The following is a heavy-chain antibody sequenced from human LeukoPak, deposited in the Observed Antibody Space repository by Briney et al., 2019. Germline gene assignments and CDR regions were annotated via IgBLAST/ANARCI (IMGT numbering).Heavy chain of an antibody. Sequence: PGGSLRLSCAASGFTFDDYAMHWVRQAPGKGLEWVSGISWNSGSIGYADSVKGRFTISRDNAKNSLYLQMNSLRAEDTAVYYCAKDRWDWYFDLWGRGTLVTVSS. V-gene: IGHV3-9*01. D-gene: IGHD1-26*01. CDR1: GFTFDDYA. CDR3: AKDRWDWYFDL. J-gene: IGHJ2*01. CDR2: ISWNSGSI.